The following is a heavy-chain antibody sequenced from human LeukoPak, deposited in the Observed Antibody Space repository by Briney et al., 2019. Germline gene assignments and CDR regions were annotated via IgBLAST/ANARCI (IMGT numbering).Heavy chain of an antibody. J-gene: IGHJ4*02. CDR2: ISSSSGTI. D-gene: IGHD3-10*02. V-gene: IGHV3-48*01. CDR3: ARGGLFDFDY. CDR1: GFTFSSYS. Sequence: GGSLRLSCAASGFTFSSYSMNWVRQAPGKGLEWVSYISSSSGTIYYADSVKGRFTISRDNAKNSLYLQMNSLRAEDTAVYYCARGGLFDFDYWGQGTLVTVSS.